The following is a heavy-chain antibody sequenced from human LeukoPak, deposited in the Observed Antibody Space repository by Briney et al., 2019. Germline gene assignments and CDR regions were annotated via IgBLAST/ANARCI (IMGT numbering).Heavy chain of an antibody. CDR1: GYPFTGYG. J-gene: IGHJ5*02. CDR2: ISGYNGDT. V-gene: IGHV1-18*01. D-gene: IGHD5-12*01. CDR3: ARRPGYDRRLSSLDL. Sequence: GASVKVSYKTFGYPFTGYGLSWVRQAPGQGLEWMAWISGYNGDTRYAQKFQGRVTLTIDTPTTTAYMELRSLTSDDTAIYYCARRPGYDRRLSSLDLWGQGTLVTVSS.